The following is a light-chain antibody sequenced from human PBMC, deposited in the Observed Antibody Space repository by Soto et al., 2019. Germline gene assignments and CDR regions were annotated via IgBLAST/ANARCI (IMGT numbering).Light chain of an antibody. CDR2: DAS. V-gene: IGKV3-11*01. CDR3: HQRQSWPRT. CDR1: QSVSSY. Sequence: EIVLTQSPATLSLSPGERATLSCRASQSVSSYLAWYQQRPGQAPRLLIYDASKRATGIPAKFSGSGSGTDFTLTISTLEPEDFALYYCHQRQSWPRTFGQGTKVDI. J-gene: IGKJ1*01.